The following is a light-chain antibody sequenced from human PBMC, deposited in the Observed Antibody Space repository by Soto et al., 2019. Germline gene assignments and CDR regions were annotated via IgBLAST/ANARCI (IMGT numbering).Light chain of an antibody. Sequence: EIVMTQSPDTFSVSPGETATLSCRASESVDGNLAWFQQKPGQPPRLLIYSASRRATSIPARFSGSGSGTEFTLTISNVQSEDFAVYYCQQYTTWRTFGQGTKVDMK. CDR3: QQYTTWRT. V-gene: IGKV3-15*01. CDR1: ESVDGN. J-gene: IGKJ1*01. CDR2: SAS.